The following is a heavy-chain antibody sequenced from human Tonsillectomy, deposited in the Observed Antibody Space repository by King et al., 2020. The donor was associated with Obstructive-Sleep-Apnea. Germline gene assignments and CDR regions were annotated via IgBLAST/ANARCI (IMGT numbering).Heavy chain of an antibody. D-gene: IGHD3-16*01. V-gene: IGHV3-33*06. CDR3: AKEGEGGAYSAPGDY. CDR2: IWYDGNRK. Sequence: VQLVESGGGVGQPGKSLRLSCAAAGFIFTNYGMHWVRQAPGKGLEWVAVIWYDGNRKYYAESVKGRFTISRDNSKNTGYLQMNSLRGDDTAVYFCAKEGEGGAYSAPGDYWGQGTRVTVSS. CDR1: GFIFTNYG. J-gene: IGHJ4*02.